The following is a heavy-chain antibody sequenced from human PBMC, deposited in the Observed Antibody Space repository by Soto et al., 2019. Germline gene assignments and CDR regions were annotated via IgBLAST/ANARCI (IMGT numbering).Heavy chain of an antibody. CDR1: GFTFTSSA. J-gene: IGHJ6*02. D-gene: IGHD3-9*01. Sequence: SVKVSCKASGFTFTSSAVQWVRQARGQRLEWIGWIVVGSGNTNYAQKFQERVTITRDMSTSTAYMELSSLRAEDMAVYYCARYFWYRLGFAIRYYYYYGMDVWGQGTTVTVSS. CDR2: IVVGSGNT. V-gene: IGHV1-58*01. CDR3: ARYFWYRLGFAIRYYYYYGMDV.